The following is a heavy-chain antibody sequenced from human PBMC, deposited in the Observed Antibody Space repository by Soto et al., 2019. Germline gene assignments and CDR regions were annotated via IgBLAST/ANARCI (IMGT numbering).Heavy chain of an antibody. J-gene: IGHJ3*02. CDR3: ARGGIGYCSGGTCFYTAFDI. CDR2: ISYDGSDQ. V-gene: IGHV3-30*03. D-gene: IGHD2-15*01. CDR1: GFTFSSYG. Sequence: GGSLRLSCAASGFTFSSYGIHWVRQAPGKGLEWVAAISYDGSDQYYADSVKGRFTISRDNSKNTLYLQMNRLRVEDTAVYYCARGGIGYCSGGTCFYTAFDIWGQGSMVTVSS.